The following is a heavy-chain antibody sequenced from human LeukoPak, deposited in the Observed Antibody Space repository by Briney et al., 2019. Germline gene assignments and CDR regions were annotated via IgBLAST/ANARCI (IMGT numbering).Heavy chain of an antibody. CDR1: GFTFRSYG. CDR3: AKGTRDYYYYGMDV. Sequence: GRSLRLSCAASGFTFRSYGMHWVRQAPGKGLEWVAVISYDGSNKYYADSVKGRFTISRDNSKNTLYLQMNSLRAEDTAVYYCAKGTRDYYYYGMDVWGQGTTVTVSS. J-gene: IGHJ6*02. V-gene: IGHV3-30*18. CDR2: ISYDGSNK.